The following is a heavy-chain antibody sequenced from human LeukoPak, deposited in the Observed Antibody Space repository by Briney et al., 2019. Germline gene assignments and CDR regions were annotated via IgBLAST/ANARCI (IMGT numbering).Heavy chain of an antibody. Sequence: GGSLRLSCAASGFTFDDYAMHWVRQAPGKGLEWVSGISWNSGSIGYADSVKGRFTISRDNAKNSLYLQMNSLRAEDTALYYCAKEEGLTHPLSPPRNFDYWGQGTLVTVSS. CDR1: GFTFDDYA. J-gene: IGHJ4*02. V-gene: IGHV3-9*01. CDR3: AKEEGLTHPLSPPRNFDY. D-gene: IGHD2/OR15-2a*01. CDR2: ISWNSGSI.